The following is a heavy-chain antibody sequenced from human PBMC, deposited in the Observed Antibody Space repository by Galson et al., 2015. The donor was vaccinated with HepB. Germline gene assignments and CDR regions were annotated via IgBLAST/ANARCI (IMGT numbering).Heavy chain of an antibody. V-gene: IGHV1-69*04. CDR3: ANYYGSGSYHDAFDI. CDR1: GGTFSSYA. J-gene: IGHJ3*02. CDR2: IIPILGIA. D-gene: IGHD3-10*01. Sequence: SVKVSCKASGGTFSSYAISWVRQAPGQGLEWMGRIIPILGIANYAQKFQGRVTITADKSRSTAYMELSSLRSEDTAVYYCANYYGSGSYHDAFDIWGQGTMVTVSS.